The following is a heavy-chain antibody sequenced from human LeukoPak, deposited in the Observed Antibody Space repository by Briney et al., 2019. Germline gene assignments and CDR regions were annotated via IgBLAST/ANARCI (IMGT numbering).Heavy chain of an antibody. J-gene: IGHJ4*02. V-gene: IGHV3-23*01. Sequence: HSGGSLRLSCVASGFTVSNNGLSWFRQAPGKRLEWVSDISGVGNTYYAESVKGRFTISRDNSKNTLYLQMNSLRAEDTAVYYCAKELITMVRGVIITATDYWGQGTLVTVSS. CDR3: AKELITMVRGVIITATDY. CDR2: ISGVGNT. D-gene: IGHD3-10*01. CDR1: GFTVSNNG.